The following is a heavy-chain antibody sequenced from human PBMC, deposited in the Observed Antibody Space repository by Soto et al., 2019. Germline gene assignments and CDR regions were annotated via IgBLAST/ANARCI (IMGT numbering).Heavy chain of an antibody. CDR3: AKDRVGATVHNWFDP. J-gene: IGHJ5*01. Sequence: PGGSLRLSCAASGFNFRNYWMSWVRQAPGKGLDWVANIKQDGSEKDYVDSLKGRFTISRDNSKNTLYLQMNSLRAEDTAVYYCAKDRVGATVHNWFDPWGQGTLVTVSS. D-gene: IGHD1-26*01. V-gene: IGHV3-7*03. CDR1: GFNFRNYW. CDR2: IKQDGSEK.